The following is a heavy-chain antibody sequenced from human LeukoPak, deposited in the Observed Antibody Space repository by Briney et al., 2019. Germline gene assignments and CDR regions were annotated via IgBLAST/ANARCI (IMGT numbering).Heavy chain of an antibody. CDR1: GFTFSSYE. Sequence: GSLRLSCAASGFTFSSYEMNWVRQAPGKGLEWIGEINHSGSTNYNPSLKSRVTTSVDTSKNQFSLKLSSVTAADTAVYYCARDVSSWLDNWGQGTLVTVSS. D-gene: IGHD6-13*01. CDR2: INHSGST. V-gene: IGHV4-34*01. J-gene: IGHJ4*02. CDR3: ARDVSSWLDN.